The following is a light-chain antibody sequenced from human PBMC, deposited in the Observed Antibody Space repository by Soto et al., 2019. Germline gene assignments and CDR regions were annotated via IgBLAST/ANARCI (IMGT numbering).Light chain of an antibody. CDR1: QSIGTY. J-gene: IGKJ1*01. Sequence: IQMTQSPSSLSASVGDRVTISCRASQSIGTYLHWYQQKLGKAPKFLIYSASTLQSGVPSRFSGGGSGTYFTLTISGLQPEDFATYYCQQSYSTPTFGHGTKV. CDR3: QQSYSTPT. V-gene: IGKV1-39*01. CDR2: SAS.